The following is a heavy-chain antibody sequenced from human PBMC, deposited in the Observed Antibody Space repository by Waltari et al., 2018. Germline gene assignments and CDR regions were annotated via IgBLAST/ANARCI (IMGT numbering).Heavy chain of an antibody. CDR1: GFTFRDYA. D-gene: IGHD2-21*01. CDR2: VGSSGAAT. Sequence: EVQLLESGGGLVQPGGSLRLSCTVSGFTFRDYAMTWVRQAPGKGREWVALVGSSGAATYYADSVKGRFSISRDNSRNTLYLQMNSLRAEDTAMYYCAKRGAPGELWFFDYWGQGNLVTVSS. J-gene: IGHJ4*02. V-gene: IGHV3-23*01. CDR3: AKRGAPGELWFFDY.